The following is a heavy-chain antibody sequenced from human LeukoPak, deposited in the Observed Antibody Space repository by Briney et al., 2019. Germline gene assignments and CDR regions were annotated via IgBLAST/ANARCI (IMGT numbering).Heavy chain of an antibody. D-gene: IGHD2-15*01. V-gene: IGHV3-74*01. J-gene: IGHJ4*02. CDR3: AKGASRLLGTFDY. Sequence: GGSLRLSCAASGFTFSSYWMHWVRQAPGKGLVWVSRINTDGSSTSYADSVKGRFTISRDNAKNTLYLQMSSPRAEDTAVYYCAKGASRLLGTFDYWAREPWSPSPQ. CDR1: GFTFSSYW. CDR2: INTDGSST.